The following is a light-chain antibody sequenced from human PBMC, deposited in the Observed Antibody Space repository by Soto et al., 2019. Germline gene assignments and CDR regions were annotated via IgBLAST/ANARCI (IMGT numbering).Light chain of an antibody. CDR2: DVS. CDR3: CSYGGSYTWV. Sequence: QPVLTQPRSVSGSPGQSVTISCSGTSGDVGGYNFVSWYQQHPGKAPTLVIFDVSQRPSGVPDRFSGSKSGSTASLTISGLQADDEADYYCCSYGGSYTWVFGGGTKVTVL. V-gene: IGLV2-11*01. CDR1: SGDVGGYNF. J-gene: IGLJ3*02.